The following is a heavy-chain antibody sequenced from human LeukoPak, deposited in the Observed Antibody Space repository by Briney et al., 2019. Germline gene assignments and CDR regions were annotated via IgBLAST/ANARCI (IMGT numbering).Heavy chain of an antibody. CDR3: ARVSNSSRSRSGMDY. CDR2: IGSSGSPR. CDR1: GFNFDIYT. Sequence: GGSLRLSCVASGFNFDIYTMIWVRQAPGKGLEWISYIGSSGSPRYYADSVKARFTISRDNAKNSLYLQMNSLRAEDTAVYYCARVSNSSRSRSGMDYWGQGTLVTVSS. V-gene: IGHV3-48*04. J-gene: IGHJ4*02. D-gene: IGHD6-13*01.